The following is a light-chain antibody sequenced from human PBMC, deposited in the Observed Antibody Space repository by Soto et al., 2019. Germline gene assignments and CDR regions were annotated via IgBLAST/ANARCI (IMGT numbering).Light chain of an antibody. J-gene: IGKJ3*01. CDR2: DAS. V-gene: IGKV3-11*01. CDR1: QSVSSY. Sequence: EIVLTQSPATLSLSPGERATLSCRASQSVSSYLAWYQQKPGQAPRLLIYDASNRATGIPARFSGSGSGTDFTFTISSLEPEDFAVYYCQQRWTFGPGTKVDIK. CDR3: QQRWT.